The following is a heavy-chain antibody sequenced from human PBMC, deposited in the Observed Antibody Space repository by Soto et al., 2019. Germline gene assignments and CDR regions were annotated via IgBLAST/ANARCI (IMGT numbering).Heavy chain of an antibody. Sequence: GGSLRLSCAASGFSVSSKYVSWVRQAPGKGLEWVSVIYSGGSTYYADSVKGRFTISRDNSKNTLYLQMNSLRAEDTAVYYCARGSEEGYCSSTSCYFYFDYWGQGTLVTVSS. CDR1: GFSVSSKY. D-gene: IGHD2-2*01. V-gene: IGHV3-66*01. CDR2: IYSGGST. J-gene: IGHJ4*02. CDR3: ARGSEEGYCSSTSCYFYFDY.